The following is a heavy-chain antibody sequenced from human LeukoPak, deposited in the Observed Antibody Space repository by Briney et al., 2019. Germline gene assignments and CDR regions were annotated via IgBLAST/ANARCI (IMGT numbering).Heavy chain of an antibody. D-gene: IGHD7-27*01. CDR3: ARDLAWGAFDY. J-gene: IGHJ4*02. CDR1: GFTFSNHC. V-gene: IGHV3-23*01. CDR2: VILPGVDT. Sequence: GGSLRLSCAASGFTFSNHCMNWVRQAPGTGLEWLSGVILPGVDTYYADSVRGRFTISRDDSKNALSLQMNSLRVEDTAVYYCARDLAWGAFDYWGQGTLVTVSS.